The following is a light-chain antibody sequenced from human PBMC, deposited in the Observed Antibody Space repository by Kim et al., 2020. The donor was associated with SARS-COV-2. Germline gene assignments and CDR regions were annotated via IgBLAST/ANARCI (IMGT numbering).Light chain of an antibody. Sequence: VALGRTVRITCQGDSLRSYYATCYQQKPGQAPIRVIYGKNNRPTGIPDRFSGSSSGNTASLTITGTQAGDEADYYCNSRDSNDNVVFGGGTKLTVL. CDR1: SLRSYY. CDR3: NSRDSNDNVV. CDR2: GKN. J-gene: IGLJ2*01. V-gene: IGLV3-19*01.